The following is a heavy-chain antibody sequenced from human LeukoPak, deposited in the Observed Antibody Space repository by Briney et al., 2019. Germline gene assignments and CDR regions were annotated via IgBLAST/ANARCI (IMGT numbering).Heavy chain of an antibody. V-gene: IGHV3-21*01. CDR2: ISSSSSYI. CDR1: GFRFNTFW. Sequence: GSLRLSCAASGFRFNTFWMSWVRQAPGKGLEWVSSISSSSSYIYYADPVKGRFTISRDNAKNSLYLQMNSLRAEDTAVYYCASFSITMVRGVIKDVWGKGTTVTVSS. CDR3: ASFSITMVRGVIKDV. D-gene: IGHD3-10*01. J-gene: IGHJ6*04.